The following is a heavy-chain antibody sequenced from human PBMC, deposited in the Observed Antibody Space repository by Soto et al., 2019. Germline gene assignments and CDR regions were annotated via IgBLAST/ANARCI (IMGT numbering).Heavy chain of an antibody. CDR1: GYTFTSYY. CDR2: INPSGGST. V-gene: IGHV1-46*01. D-gene: IGHD3-22*01. J-gene: IGHJ5*02. CDR3: ARDRGSSGYYYANWFDP. Sequence: ASVKVSCKASGYTFTSYYMHWVRQAPVQGLEWMGIINPSGGSTSYAQKFQGRVTMTRDTSTSTVYMELSSLRSEDTAVYYCARDRGSSGYYYANWFDPWGQGTLVTVSS.